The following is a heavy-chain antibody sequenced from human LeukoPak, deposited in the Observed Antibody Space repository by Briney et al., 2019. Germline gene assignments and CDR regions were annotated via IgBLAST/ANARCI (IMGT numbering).Heavy chain of an antibody. CDR3: ARGLARTSMVTRGGVRFDY. CDR1: GYIFTGYY. V-gene: IGHV1-8*02. D-gene: IGHD5-18*01. CDR2: MNPNSGNT. J-gene: IGHJ4*02. Sequence: GASVKVSCKASGYIFTGYYMHWVRQAPGQGLEWMGWMNPNSGNTGYAQKFQGRVTMTRNTSISTAYMELSSLRSEDTAVYYCARGLARTSMVTRGGVRFDYWGQGTLVTVSS.